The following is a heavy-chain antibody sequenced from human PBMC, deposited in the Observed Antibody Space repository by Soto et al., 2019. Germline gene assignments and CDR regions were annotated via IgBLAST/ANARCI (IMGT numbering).Heavy chain of an antibody. CDR3: GRDYSLTLYGMDV. CDR2: ISNEGSKK. D-gene: IGHD1-26*01. CDR1: GFTFSSYD. V-gene: IGHV3-30*03. Sequence: GGSLRLSCAASGFTFSSYDMHWVRQTPGKGLKWVSLISNEGSKKYYADSVKGRFTISRDNSKNTLYLQMNNLRAEDTACYYRGRDYSLTLYGMDVWGQGTTVTVSS. J-gene: IGHJ6*02.